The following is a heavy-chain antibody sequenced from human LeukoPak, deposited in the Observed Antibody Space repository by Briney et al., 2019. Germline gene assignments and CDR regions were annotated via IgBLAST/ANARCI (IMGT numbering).Heavy chain of an antibody. CDR2: FTSRSRSI. V-gene: IGHV3-21*04. D-gene: IGHD3-22*01. J-gene: IGHJ4*02. CDR3: AKGMGDTMIVVAPDY. CDR1: GFTFSSYS. Sequence: GSLRLSCAASGFTFSSYSMTWVRQAPGKGLEWLSSFTSRSRSIYYADSVKGRFTISRDNAKNTLYLQMNSLRAEDTAVYYCAKGMGDTMIVVAPDYWGQGTLVTVSS.